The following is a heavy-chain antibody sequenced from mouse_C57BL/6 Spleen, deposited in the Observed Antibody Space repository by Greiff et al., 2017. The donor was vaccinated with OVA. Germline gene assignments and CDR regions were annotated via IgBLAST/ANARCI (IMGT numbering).Heavy chain of an antibody. CDR3: ASLWYFDV. J-gene: IGHJ1*03. CDR1: GFSLTSYG. CDR2: IWSGGST. Sequence: QVQLKESGPGLVQPSQSLSITCTVSGFSLTSYGVHWVRQSPGKGLEWLGVIWSGGSTDYNAAFISRLSISKDNSKSQVFFTMNSLQADDTAIYYCASLWYFDVWGTGTTVTVSS. V-gene: IGHV2-2*01.